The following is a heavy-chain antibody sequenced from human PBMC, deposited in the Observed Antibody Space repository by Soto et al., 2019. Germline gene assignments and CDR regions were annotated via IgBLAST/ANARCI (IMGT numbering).Heavy chain of an antibody. J-gene: IGHJ4*02. V-gene: IGHV4-31*03. D-gene: IGHD6-6*01. CDR1: GGSISSGGYY. CDR2: IYYSGST. Sequence: QVQLQESGPGLVKPSQTLSLTCTVSGGSISSGGYYWSWIRQHPGKGLEWIGYIYYSGSTYYNPSLKSRVTISVDTSKNQFSLKLSSVTAADTAVYYCARRRRLYSSSSPDREPFDYWGQGTLVTVSS. CDR3: ARRRRLYSSSSPDREPFDY.